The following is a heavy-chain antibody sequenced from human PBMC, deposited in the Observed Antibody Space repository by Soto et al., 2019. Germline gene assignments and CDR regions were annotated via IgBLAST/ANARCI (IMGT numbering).Heavy chain of an antibody. V-gene: IGHV1-18*01. D-gene: IGHD6-13*01. J-gene: IGHJ4*02. CDR3: SRVIAAAADFVY. CDR1: SYTFASYG. CDR2: ISAYNGNT. Sequence: QVQLVQSGAEVKKPGASVKVSCKASSYTFASYGISWVRQAPGQGLEWMGWISAYNGNTNYAQKLQGRVTMTTDTSTSTAHMELLSLRSDDTAVNYCSRVIAAAADFVYWGQGTLVTVSP.